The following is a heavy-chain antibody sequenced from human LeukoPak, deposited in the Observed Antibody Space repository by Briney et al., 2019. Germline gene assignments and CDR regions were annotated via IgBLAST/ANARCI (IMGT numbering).Heavy chain of an antibody. D-gene: IGHD4-23*01. Sequence: GSSVKVSCKASGGTFSSYAISWVRQAPGQGLEWMGGIIPIFGTANYAQKFQGRVTITTDESTSTAYMELGSLRSEDTAVYYCARAAGGNLAFDYWGQGTLVTVSS. CDR3: ARAAGGNLAFDY. V-gene: IGHV1-69*05. CDR1: GGTFSSYA. CDR2: IIPIFGTA. J-gene: IGHJ4*02.